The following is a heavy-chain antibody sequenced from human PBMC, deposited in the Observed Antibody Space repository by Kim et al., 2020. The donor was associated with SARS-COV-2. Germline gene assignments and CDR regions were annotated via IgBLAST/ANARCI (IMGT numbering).Heavy chain of an antibody. D-gene: IGHD1-7*01. V-gene: IGHV3-53*04. Sequence: GGSLRLSCAASGFTVSSNYMSWVRQAPGKGLEWVSVIYSGGSTYYADSVKGRFTISRHNSKNTLYLQMNSLRAEDTAVYYCARETKNWNFYYFDYWGQGTLVTVSS. CDR2: IYSGGST. CDR3: ARETKNWNFYYFDY. J-gene: IGHJ4*02. CDR1: GFTVSSNY.